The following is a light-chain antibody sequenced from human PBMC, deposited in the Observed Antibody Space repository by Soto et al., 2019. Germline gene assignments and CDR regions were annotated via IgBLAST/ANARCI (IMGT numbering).Light chain of an antibody. V-gene: IGKV3-20*01. CDR1: QRISSSH. CDR3: QHYVTPPRGP. CDR2: AAS. J-gene: IGKJ1*01. Sequence: DIVLTQTPGTLSLSRGERATLSCRASQRISSSHLAWYQQKPGQAPRLLIYAASSRAIGIPDRFSGSGSGTDFNFPISGLEPEDFAFYFCQHYVTPPRGPFGQGTKVEI.